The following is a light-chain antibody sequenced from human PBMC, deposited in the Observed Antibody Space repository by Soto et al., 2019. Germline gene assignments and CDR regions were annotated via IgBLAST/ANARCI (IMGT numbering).Light chain of an antibody. J-gene: IGLJ2*01. V-gene: IGLV1-51*01. CDR1: TSNIGINY. CDR3: ATWDSSLSVGV. CDR2: DNH. Sequence: QSALTQPPSVSAAPGQNVTISCSGSTSNIGINYVSWYHHVPGTAPTLLIYDNHKRPSGIPDRFSASKSGTSATLGITGLQTGDEADYYCATWDSSLSVGVFGGGTKLTVL.